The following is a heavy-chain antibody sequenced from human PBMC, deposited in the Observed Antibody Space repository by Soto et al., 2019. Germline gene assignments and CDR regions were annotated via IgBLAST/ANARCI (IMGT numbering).Heavy chain of an antibody. Sequence: ESGGGVVQPGRSLKLSCAASEFTFSNYVMHWVRQAPGKGLEWVAVILNDGSNRYHADSVKDRFTISRDNSKNTLYLQMNSLRAEDTAVYYCARDDEYSGNGMDVWGQGTTVTVS. V-gene: IGHV3-33*01. CDR1: EFTFSNYV. CDR2: ILNDGSNR. D-gene: IGHD3-10*01. J-gene: IGHJ6*02. CDR3: ARDDEYSGNGMDV.